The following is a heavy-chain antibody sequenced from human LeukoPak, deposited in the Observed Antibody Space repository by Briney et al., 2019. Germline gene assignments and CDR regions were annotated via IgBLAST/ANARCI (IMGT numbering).Heavy chain of an antibody. V-gene: IGHV3-48*01. CDR3: ARDYDWAFDY. J-gene: IGHJ4*02. D-gene: IGHD3-16*01. Sequence: GGSLRLSCVMSGFSFNSEPMNWVRQAPGKGLDWIAHIRSDSKTIVYADSVKGRFTISRDNAKNSLSLQMNSLRAEDTAVYFCARDYDWAFDYWGQGILVTVAS. CDR1: GFSFNSEP. CDR2: IRSDSKTI.